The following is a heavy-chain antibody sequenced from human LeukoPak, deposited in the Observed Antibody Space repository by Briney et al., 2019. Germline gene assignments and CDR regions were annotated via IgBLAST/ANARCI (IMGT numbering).Heavy chain of an antibody. J-gene: IGHJ5*02. CDR2: ISSGYTSI. V-gene: IGHV3-21*01. Sequence: PGGSLRLSCAASGFTFSSYNMHWVRQAPGKGLEWVSFISSGYTSIYYADSVKGRFAISRDNAKNSLYLQMNSLRAEDAAVYYCAREPGNDRWFHRWGQGTLVTVSS. CDR3: AREPGNDRWFHR. D-gene: IGHD1-1*01. CDR1: GFTFSSYN.